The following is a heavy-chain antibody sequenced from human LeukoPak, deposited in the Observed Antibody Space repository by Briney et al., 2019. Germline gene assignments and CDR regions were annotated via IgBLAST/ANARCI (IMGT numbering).Heavy chain of an antibody. J-gene: IGHJ4*02. Sequence: ASVKVSCKASGYTFTRYYMHWVRQAPGQGLEWMGIINPSGGSTSYAQKFEGRVTMTRDTSTSTVYVELSSLRSEDTAVYYCARDRYSSSYENYYFEYWGQGTLVTVSS. V-gene: IGHV1-46*01. CDR2: INPSGGST. D-gene: IGHD6-6*01. CDR3: ARDRYSSSYENYYFEY. CDR1: GYTFTRYY.